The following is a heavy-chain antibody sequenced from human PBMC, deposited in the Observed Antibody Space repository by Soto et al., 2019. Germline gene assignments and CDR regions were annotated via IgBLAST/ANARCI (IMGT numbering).Heavy chain of an antibody. CDR3: ARVGTTVTQNDS. V-gene: IGHV4-34*01. D-gene: IGHD4-17*01. J-gene: IGHJ5*01. Sequence: SETLSLTCAVGGGSFSGYYWSWIRQPPGKGLEWIGEINHSGSTNYNPSLKSRVTISVDTSKNQFSLKLSSVTAADTAVYYCARVGTTVTQNDSCGQGTVVTISS. CDR2: INHSGST. CDR1: GGSFSGYY.